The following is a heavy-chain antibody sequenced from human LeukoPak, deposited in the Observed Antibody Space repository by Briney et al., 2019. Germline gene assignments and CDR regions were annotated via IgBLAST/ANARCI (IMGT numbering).Heavy chain of an antibody. V-gene: IGHV4-59*01. J-gene: IGHJ6*02. Sequence: PSETLSLTCTVSGGSISSYYWSWIRQPPGKGLEWIGYIYYSGSTNYNPSLKSRVTISVDTSKNRFSLKLSSVTAADTAVYYCARVTSYYYYYYGMDVWGQGTTVTVSS. CDR1: GGSISSYY. CDR3: ARVTSYYYYYYGMDV. CDR2: IYYSGST.